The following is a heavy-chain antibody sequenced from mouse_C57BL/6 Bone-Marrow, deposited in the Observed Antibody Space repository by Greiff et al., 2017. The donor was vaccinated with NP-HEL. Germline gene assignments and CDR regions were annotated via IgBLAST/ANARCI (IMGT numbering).Heavy chain of an antibody. CDR3: ARSRGYYGSSPYWYFDV. V-gene: IGHV1-54*01. CDR2: INPGSGGT. CDR1: GYAFTNYL. Sequence: VQLQQSGAELVRPGTSVKVSCKASGYAFTNYLIEWVKQRPGQGLEWIGVINPGSGGTNYNEKFKGKATLTADKSSSTAYMQLSSLTSEDSAVYFCARSRGYYGSSPYWYFDVWGTGTTVTVSS. D-gene: IGHD1-1*01. J-gene: IGHJ1*03.